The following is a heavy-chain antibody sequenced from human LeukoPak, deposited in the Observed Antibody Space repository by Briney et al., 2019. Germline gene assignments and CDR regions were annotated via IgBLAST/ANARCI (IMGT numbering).Heavy chain of an antibody. Sequence: PGGSLRLSCAASGFTFSGSAMHWVRQASGKGLEWVGRIRSKANSYATAYAASVKGRFTISRDDSKNTAYLQMNSLKTEDTAVYYRTSHYREGIAVAPFDYWGQGTLVTVSS. J-gene: IGHJ4*02. D-gene: IGHD6-19*01. V-gene: IGHV3-73*01. CDR1: GFTFSGSA. CDR2: IRSKANSYAT. CDR3: TSHYREGIAVAPFDY.